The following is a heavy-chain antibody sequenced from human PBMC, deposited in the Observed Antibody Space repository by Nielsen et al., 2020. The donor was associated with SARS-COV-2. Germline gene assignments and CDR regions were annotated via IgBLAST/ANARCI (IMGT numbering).Heavy chain of an antibody. V-gene: IGHV4-59*08. CDR1: GASVSAYD. CDR3: ARHQYGRHRDGNFYYMDV. CDR2: IYYSGRT. J-gene: IGHJ6*03. D-gene: IGHD2/OR15-2a*01. Sequence: SETLSLTCSVSGASVSAYDWTWIWQSPGKGLECIGKIYYSGRTIYNPSLKTRVTMSRDTSKSQVSLKLSSVTAADTAVYYCARHQYGRHRDGNFYYMDVWCKGTTVTVSS.